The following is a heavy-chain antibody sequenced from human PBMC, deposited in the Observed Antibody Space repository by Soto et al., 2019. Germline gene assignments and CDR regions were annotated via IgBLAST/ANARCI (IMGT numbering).Heavy chain of an antibody. CDR2: INHSGST. J-gene: IGHJ6*02. V-gene: IGHV4-34*01. CDR3: ARWYYYDSSGYYYEGYYYYYGMDV. Sequence: KPSETLSLTCAVYGGSFSGYYWSWIRQPPGKGLEWIGEINHSGSTNYNPSLKSRVTISVDTSKNQFSLKLSSVTAADTAVYYCARWYYYDSSGYYYEGYYYYYGMDVWGQGTTVTVSS. D-gene: IGHD3-22*01. CDR1: GGSFSGYY.